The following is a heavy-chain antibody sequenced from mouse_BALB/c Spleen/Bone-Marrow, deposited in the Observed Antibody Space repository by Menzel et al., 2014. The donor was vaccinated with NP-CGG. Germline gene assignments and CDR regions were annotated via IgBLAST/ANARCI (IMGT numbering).Heavy chain of an antibody. CDR3: SRHAYYDQTEVSFVY. J-gene: IGHJ3*01. CDR2: ISGGGSYT. V-gene: IGHV5-9-2*01. Sequence: EVQLVESGGGLVKSGGSLKLSCAASGFSFNSYGMSWVRQTPEKRLEWVATISGGGSYTFYPDSVKGRFTISRDNAKNNLYLQLSRLRSEDTALYYWSRHAYYDQTEVSFVYWGQGTLVTVSA. CDR1: GFSFNSYG. D-gene: IGHD2-4*01.